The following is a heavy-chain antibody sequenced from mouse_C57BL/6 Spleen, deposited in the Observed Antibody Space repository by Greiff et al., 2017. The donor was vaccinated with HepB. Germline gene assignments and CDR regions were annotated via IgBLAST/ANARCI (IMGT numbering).Heavy chain of an antibody. D-gene: IGHD2-2*01. J-gene: IGHJ3*01. CDR1: GYTFTSYG. CDR3: AREYGYDVAWFAY. V-gene: IGHV1-81*01. Sequence: VQVVESGAELARPGASVKLSCKASGYTFTSYGISWVKQRTGQGLEWIGEIYPRSGNTYYNEKFKGKATLTADKSSSTAYMELRSLTSEDSAVYFCAREYGYDVAWFAYWGQGTLVTVSA. CDR2: IYPRSGNT.